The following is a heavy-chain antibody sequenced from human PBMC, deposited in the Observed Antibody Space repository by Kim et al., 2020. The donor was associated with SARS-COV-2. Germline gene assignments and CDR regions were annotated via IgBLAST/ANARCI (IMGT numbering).Heavy chain of an antibody. CDR3: ARSTQLDY. CDR2: INCVNGNT. D-gene: IGHD1-1*01. Sequence: ASVKVSCKTAGYTFTSWGVQWGRQAPGQGLEWMGLINCVNGNTAYSQSFQGRVAMTMDTSASTVYMELSSLSSEDTAVYYCARSTQLDYWGQGTLVTVSS. J-gene: IGHJ4*02. CDR1: GYTFTSWG. V-gene: IGHV1-3*01.